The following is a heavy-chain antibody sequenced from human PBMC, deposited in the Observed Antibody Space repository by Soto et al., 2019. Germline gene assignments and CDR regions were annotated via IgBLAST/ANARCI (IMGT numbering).Heavy chain of an antibody. D-gene: IGHD2-15*01. CDR2: ISGSGGYT. V-gene: IGHV3-23*01. J-gene: IGHJ4*02. CDR1: GFTFTSYA. Sequence: GGSLRLSCAASGFTFTSYAMSWVRQAPGKGLEWVSAISGSGGYTYYEDSVKGRFTISRDNSKDTLYLQMNSLRAEDTAVYYCAKSRTHCSGGSCSAFDYWGQGTLVTVSS. CDR3: AKSRTHCSGGSCSAFDY.